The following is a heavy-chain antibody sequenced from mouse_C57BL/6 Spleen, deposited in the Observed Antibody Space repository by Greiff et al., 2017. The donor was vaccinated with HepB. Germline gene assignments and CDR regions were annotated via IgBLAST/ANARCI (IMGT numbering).Heavy chain of an antibody. CDR3: TREGDITTVVGQFAY. V-gene: IGHV5-9-1*02. D-gene: IGHD1-1*01. Sequence: EVKLEESGEGLVKPGGSLKLSCAASGFTFSSYAMSWVRQTPEKRLEWVAYISSGGDYIYYADTVKGRFTISRDNARNTLYLQMSSLTSEDTAMYYCTREGDITTVVGQFAYWGQGTLVTVSA. CDR2: ISSGGDYI. J-gene: IGHJ3*01. CDR1: GFTFSSYA.